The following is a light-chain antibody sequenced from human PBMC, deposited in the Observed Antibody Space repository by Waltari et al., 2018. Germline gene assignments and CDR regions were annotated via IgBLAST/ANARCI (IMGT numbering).Light chain of an antibody. CDR2: EVT. V-gene: IGLV2-23*02. J-gene: IGLJ2*01. CDR3: CSYASGSTFV. CDR1: SSDVGDHTL. Sequence: QSALTQPPSGPGSPGQSITISCAGTSSDVGDHTLVSWFQTPAGEAPKLMIYEVTKRPSGVSNRFSGSKSGNTASLTISGLQAEDEADYYCCSYASGSTFVFGGGTKLTVL.